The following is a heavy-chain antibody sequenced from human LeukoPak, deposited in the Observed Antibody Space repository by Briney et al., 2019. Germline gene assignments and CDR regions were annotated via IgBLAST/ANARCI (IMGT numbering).Heavy chain of an antibody. V-gene: IGHV1-69*01. Sequence: SVKVSCKASGGTFSSYAISWVRQAPGQGLEWMEGIIPIFGTANYAQKFQGRVTITADESTSTAYMELSSLRSEDTAVYYCATFEYSSTSVASWFDPWGQGTLVTVSS. J-gene: IGHJ5*02. CDR3: ATFEYSSTSVASWFDP. CDR2: IIPIFGTA. CDR1: GGTFSSYA. D-gene: IGHD6-6*01.